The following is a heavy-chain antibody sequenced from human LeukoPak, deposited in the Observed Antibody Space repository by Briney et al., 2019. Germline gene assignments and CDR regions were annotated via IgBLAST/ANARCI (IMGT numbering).Heavy chain of an antibody. V-gene: IGHV3-30*04. J-gene: IGHJ5*02. CDR2: ISYDGSNK. D-gene: IGHD6-13*01. CDR1: GFTFSSYA. Sequence: GRSLRLSCAASGFTFSSYAMHWVRQAPGKGLEWVAVISYDGSNKYYADSVKGRFTISRDNSKNTLYLQMNSLRAEDTAVSYCARGRAAALAPNWFDPWGQGTLVNVSS. CDR3: ARGRAAALAPNWFDP.